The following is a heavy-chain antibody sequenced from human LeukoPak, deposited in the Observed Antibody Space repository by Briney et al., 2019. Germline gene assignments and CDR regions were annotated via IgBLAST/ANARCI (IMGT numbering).Heavy chain of an antibody. D-gene: IGHD3-10*01. Sequence: GGSLRLSCAASGFTFSNAWMSWVRQAPGKGLEWVGRIKSKTDGGTTDYAAPVKGRFTISRDDSENTLYLQMNSLKTEDTAVYYCTTEKILWFEGPDYWGQGTLVTVSS. J-gene: IGHJ4*02. CDR3: TTEKILWFEGPDY. V-gene: IGHV3-15*01. CDR2: IKSKTDGGTT. CDR1: GFTFSNAW.